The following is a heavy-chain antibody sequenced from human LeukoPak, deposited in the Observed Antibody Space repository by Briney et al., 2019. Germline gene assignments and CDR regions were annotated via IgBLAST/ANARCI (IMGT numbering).Heavy chain of an antibody. Sequence: GGSLTLSCLAGGFTFSSYGMHWVRQAPGKGLEYVSAISSDGGNTYYADPVKGRFTISRDNSKNTLYLQMSSRRAEDTAVYYCVKSRNGWYDYWGQGTLVTVSS. J-gene: IGHJ4*02. CDR1: GFTFSSYG. CDR3: VKSRNGWYDY. CDR2: ISSDGGNT. V-gene: IGHV3-64D*06. D-gene: IGHD6-19*01.